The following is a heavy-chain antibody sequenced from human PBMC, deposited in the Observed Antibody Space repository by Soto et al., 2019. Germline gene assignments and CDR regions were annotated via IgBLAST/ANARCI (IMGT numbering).Heavy chain of an antibody. CDR3: ARDLTYSSGWYDYYYGMDV. J-gene: IGHJ6*01. CDR2: IIPIFGTA. V-gene: IGHV1-69*13. CDR1: GGTFSSYA. D-gene: IGHD6-19*01. Sequence: SGKVCCKSSGGTFSSYAISCVRQAPGQGLEWMGGIIPIFGTANYAQKFQGRVTITADESTSTAYMELSSLRSEDTALYYCARDLTYSSGWYDYYYGMDVWGQGTTVPVSS.